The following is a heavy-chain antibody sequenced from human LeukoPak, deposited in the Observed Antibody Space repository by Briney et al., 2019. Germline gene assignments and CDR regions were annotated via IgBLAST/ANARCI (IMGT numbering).Heavy chain of an antibody. CDR3: AKDDAWLQYGD. J-gene: IGHJ4*02. D-gene: IGHD5-24*01. CDR2: ISPNGVIT. CDR1: GFTFSSYA. Sequence: GGSLRLSCAASGFTFSSYAMSWVRQAPGKGLEWVSGISPNGVITYYADSVKGRFTISRDNSKGTVSLQMNSLRPEDTAVYYCAKDDAWLQYGDWGRGTLVTVSS. V-gene: IGHV3-23*01.